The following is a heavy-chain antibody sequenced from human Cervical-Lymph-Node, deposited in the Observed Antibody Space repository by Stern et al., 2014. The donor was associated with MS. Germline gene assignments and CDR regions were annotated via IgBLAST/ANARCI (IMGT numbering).Heavy chain of an antibody. V-gene: IGHV1-69*01. CDR2: LIPIFGTP. CDR3: ARSIDFGDYGPLDY. CDR1: GGSFSNSA. J-gene: IGHJ4*02. Sequence: QVQLVESGPEVKKPGSSVMVSCKASGGSFSNSATSWVRQAPGQGLEWMGGLIPIFGTPNYAQQFHDRFKITSDQSTRTAYMELSSLPSEDTAVYFCARSIDFGDYGPLDYWGQGTLVIVSS. D-gene: IGHD4-17*01.